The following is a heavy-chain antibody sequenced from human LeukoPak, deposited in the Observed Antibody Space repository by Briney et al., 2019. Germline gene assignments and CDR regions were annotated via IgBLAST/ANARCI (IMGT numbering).Heavy chain of an antibody. CDR2: IYYSGST. J-gene: IGHJ4*02. CDR3: AREFRGYSYGYVDFDY. V-gene: IGHV4-39*07. CDR1: GGSISSSSYY. D-gene: IGHD5-18*01. Sequence: PSETLSLTRTVSGGSISSSSYYWGWIRQPPGKGLEWIGSIYYSGSTYYNPSLKSRVTISVDTSKNQFSLKLSSVTAADTAVYYCAREFRGYSYGYVDFDYWGQGTLVTVSS.